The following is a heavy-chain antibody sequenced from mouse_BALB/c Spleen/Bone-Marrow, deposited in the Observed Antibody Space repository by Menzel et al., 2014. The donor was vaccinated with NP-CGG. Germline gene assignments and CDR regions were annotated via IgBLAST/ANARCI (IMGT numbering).Heavy chain of an antibody. Sequence: QVQLQQSGAELVKPGASVKMSCKASGYTFTSYWMHWVKQRPGQGLEWIGVLDPSDSYTTYNQKFKGKATLTVDTSSNTAYMQLSSLTSEDSAVYYCTRGANPYYCTMDYWGQGTSVTVSS. V-gene: IGHV1S127*01. CDR1: GYTFTSYW. J-gene: IGHJ4*01. CDR2: LDPSDSYT. CDR3: TRGANPYYCTMDY. D-gene: IGHD4-1*01.